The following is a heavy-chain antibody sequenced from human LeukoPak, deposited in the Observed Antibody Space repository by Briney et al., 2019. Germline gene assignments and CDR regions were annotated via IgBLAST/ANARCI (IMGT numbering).Heavy chain of an antibody. CDR1: GFTFSTYG. J-gene: IGHJ4*02. D-gene: IGHD6-6*01. CDR3: AKEVQLLPFDY. Sequence: GGSLRLSCAASGFTFSTYGMHWVRQAPGKGLEWVAFIQYDGINKFYADSVKGRFTVSRDNSKNTVFLQMNSLRPEDTAVYYCAKEVQLLPFDYWGQGTLVTVSS. CDR2: IQYDGINK. V-gene: IGHV3-30*02.